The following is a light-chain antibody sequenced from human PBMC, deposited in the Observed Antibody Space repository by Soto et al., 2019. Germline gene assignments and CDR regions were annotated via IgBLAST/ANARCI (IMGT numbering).Light chain of an antibody. CDR3: HST. CDR2: GAS. Sequence: EIVLTQSPGTLSLSPGERATLSCRASQSVSSRYLAWYQQKPGQAPRLLMYGASSRATGIPDRFSGSGSGTDFTLTISRLEPEDFAVYYSHSTFGQGTKVEIK. V-gene: IGKV3-20*01. CDR1: QSVSSRY. J-gene: IGKJ1*01.